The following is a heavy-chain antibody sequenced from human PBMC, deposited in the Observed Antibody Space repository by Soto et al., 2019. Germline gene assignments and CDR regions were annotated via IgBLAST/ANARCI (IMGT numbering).Heavy chain of an antibody. CDR1: GSTFITYN. Sequence: EVQLVESGGGLVQPGGPLSPSCPASGSTFITYNWHWFRQVTGKGLEWVSLLGTGGNKHYSGSVKGRFTISRDNAKTSLYLQMNKLRVDDTAVYYCARDPSGWGLDSWGQGTLVTVSS. D-gene: IGHD6-19*01. J-gene: IGHJ4*02. CDR3: ARDPSGWGLDS. V-gene: IGHV3-13*01. CDR2: LGTGGNK.